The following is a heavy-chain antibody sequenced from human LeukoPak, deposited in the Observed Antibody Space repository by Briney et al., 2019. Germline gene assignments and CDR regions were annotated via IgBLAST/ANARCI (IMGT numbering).Heavy chain of an antibody. CDR1: GYTFTSYG. V-gene: IGHV1-18*01. CDR3: ASLRGSGSPFDY. Sequence: ASVKASCKASGYTFTSYGISWVRQAPGQGLEWMGWISAYNGNTNYAQKLQGRVTMTTDTSTSTAYMELRSLRSDDTAVYYCASLRGSGSPFDYWGQGTLVTVSS. D-gene: IGHD3-10*01. CDR2: ISAYNGNT. J-gene: IGHJ4*02.